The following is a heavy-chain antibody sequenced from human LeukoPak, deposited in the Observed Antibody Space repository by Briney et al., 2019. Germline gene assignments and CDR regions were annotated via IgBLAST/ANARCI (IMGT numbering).Heavy chain of an antibody. CDR3: ARDVHGDYGSGWFDP. D-gene: IGHD4-17*01. CDR2: IMPLFGTA. J-gene: IGHJ5*02. Sequence: SVKVSCKTSGGTFNNSAISWVRQAPGQGLEWLGGIMPLFGTAGYAQKFQGRVTITKDESTRTVYLELTSLTSDDTAVYYCARDVHGDYGSGWFDPWGRGTLVSVSS. V-gene: IGHV1-69*05. CDR1: GGTFNNSA.